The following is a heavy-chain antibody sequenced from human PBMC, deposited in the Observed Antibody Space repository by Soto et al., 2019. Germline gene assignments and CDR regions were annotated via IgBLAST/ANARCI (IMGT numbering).Heavy chain of an antibody. CDR3: AKELLFGSMWPLVVFDH. D-gene: IGHD3-3*01. CDR2: VSGNGGSI. CDR1: GFIFSSHA. V-gene: IGHV3-23*01. J-gene: IGHJ4*02. Sequence: EVQLLESGGGLVHPGGSLRLSCVASGFIFSSHAVSWVRQAPGKGLEWVAAVSGNGGSISYSDSVKGRFTSSRGNSRKSVVSQMESLRGEDTATYCFAKELLFGSMWPLVVFDHWGQGVVVSVSS.